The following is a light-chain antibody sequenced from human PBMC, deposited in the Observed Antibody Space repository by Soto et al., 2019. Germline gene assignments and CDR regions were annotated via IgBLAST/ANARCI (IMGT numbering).Light chain of an antibody. CDR2: EVS. J-gene: IGLJ2*01. CDR3: CSYTGSLTLL. CDR1: MRDVGAYNL. Sequence: QSALTQPASVSGSAGQSITISCSGTMRDVGAYNLVSWYQQHPGKAPKLMIYEVSNRPSGVSNRFSGYKSGNTASLTISGLQAEDEADYYCCSYTGSLTLLFGGGTKLTVL. V-gene: IGLV2-14*01.